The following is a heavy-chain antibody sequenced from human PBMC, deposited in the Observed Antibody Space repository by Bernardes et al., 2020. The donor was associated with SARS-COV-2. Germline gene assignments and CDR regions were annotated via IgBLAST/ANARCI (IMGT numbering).Heavy chain of an antibody. CDR3: ARADCTSTMCHRGAYGV. CDR1: GFTFSKNA. CDR2: ISAIGGST. J-gene: IGHJ3*01. Sequence: GGSLTLSCVASGFTFSKNAMTWVRPVPGKGLEWVSAISAIGGSTYYAESVKGRFTISRDNSRNTLYLEMNSLRVDDTAVYYCARADCTSTMCHRGAYGVWAQGTLVTVSS. V-gene: IGHV3-23*01. D-gene: IGHD2-2*01.